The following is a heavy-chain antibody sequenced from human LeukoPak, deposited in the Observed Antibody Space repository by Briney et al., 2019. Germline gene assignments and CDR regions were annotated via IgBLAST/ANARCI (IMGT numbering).Heavy chain of an antibody. Sequence: GGSPRLSCAASGFSLNSYWMSWVREAPGKGREWVANIKRDGSEKYYVDSVKGRFSISRDYAKNSLYLQLSSLRAEDTAMYYCVRDDGATKPCWGHGTLVTVSP. CDR3: VRDDGATKPC. CDR2: IKRDGSEK. J-gene: IGHJ4*01. V-gene: IGHV3-7*01. D-gene: IGHD1-26*01. CDR1: GFSLNSYW.